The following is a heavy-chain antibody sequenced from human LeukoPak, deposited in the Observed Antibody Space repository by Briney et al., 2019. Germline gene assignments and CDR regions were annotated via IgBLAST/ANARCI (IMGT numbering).Heavy chain of an antibody. V-gene: IGHV4-39*01. CDR1: GGSVNKGPHY. CDR3: ARHEGSYFDRSGYTFEY. D-gene: IGHD3-22*01. CDR2: ILYSGNT. J-gene: IGHJ4*02. Sequence: SETLSLTCTVSGGSVNKGPHYWGWIRQPPRKGLEWIGSILYSGNTYYNASLKSRVTISVDTSKNQFSLRLSSVTAADRAVYYCARHEGSYFDRSGYTFEYWGQGIVVTVSS.